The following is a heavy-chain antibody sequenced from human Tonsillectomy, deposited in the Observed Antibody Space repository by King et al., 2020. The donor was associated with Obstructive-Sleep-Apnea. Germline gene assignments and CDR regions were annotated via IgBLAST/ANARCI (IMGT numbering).Heavy chain of an antibody. CDR3: ARGNYYDSSGYYHRGEWFDP. Sequence: VQLQESGPGLVKPSQTLSLTCTVSGGYITSGDYYWSWIRQPPGKGLEWIGYVYYSGRTYSNPSLKGRVTISLATSKTQFSLKPSSVTAADTAVYYCARGNYYDSSGYYHRGEWFDPWGQGTLVTVSS. CDR1: GGYITSGDYY. V-gene: IGHV4-30-4*01. J-gene: IGHJ5*02. D-gene: IGHD3-22*01. CDR2: VYYSGRT.